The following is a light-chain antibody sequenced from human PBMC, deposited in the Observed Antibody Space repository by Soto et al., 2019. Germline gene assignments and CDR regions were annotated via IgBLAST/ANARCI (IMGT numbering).Light chain of an antibody. CDR3: CAYAGSSTYV. CDR2: EVS. Sequence: QSVLTQPASVSGSPGQSITISCTGTNSDVGSYNLVSWYQQHPGKAPKIMIYEVSKRPSGVSDRISGSKSGNTASLTISGLQAEDEADYYCCAYAGSSTYVFGSGTKLTVL. V-gene: IGLV2-23*02. J-gene: IGLJ1*01. CDR1: NSDVGSYNL.